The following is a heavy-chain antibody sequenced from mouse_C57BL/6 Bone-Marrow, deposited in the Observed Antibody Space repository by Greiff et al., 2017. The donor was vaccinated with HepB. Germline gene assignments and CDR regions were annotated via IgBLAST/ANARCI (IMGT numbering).Heavy chain of an antibody. D-gene: IGHD1-1*01. Sequence: VQLQQSGAELVRPGTSVKVSCKASGYAFTNYLIEWVKQRPGQGLEWIGVINPGSGGTNYNEKFKGKATLTADKSSSTAYMQLSSLTSEDSAVYFCARRATVKGYYFDYWGQGTTLTVSS. CDR2: INPGSGGT. CDR1: GYAFTNYL. V-gene: IGHV1-54*01. CDR3: ARRATVKGYYFDY. J-gene: IGHJ2*01.